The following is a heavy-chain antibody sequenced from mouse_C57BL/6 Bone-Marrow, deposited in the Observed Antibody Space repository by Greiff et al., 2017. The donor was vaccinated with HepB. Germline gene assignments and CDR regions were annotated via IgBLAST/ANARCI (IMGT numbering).Heavy chain of an antibody. CDR3: ARHPYGSSYGYDAMDY. Sequence: QVQLQESGPGLVAPSQSLSITCTVSGFSLTSYGLHWVRQPPGKGLEWLVVIWSDGSTTYNSALKSRLSISKDNSKSQGFLKMNSLQTDDTAMYYCARHPYGSSYGYDAMDYWGQGTSVTVSS. D-gene: IGHD1-1*01. V-gene: IGHV2-6-1*01. CDR2: IWSDGST. CDR1: GFSLTSYG. J-gene: IGHJ4*01.